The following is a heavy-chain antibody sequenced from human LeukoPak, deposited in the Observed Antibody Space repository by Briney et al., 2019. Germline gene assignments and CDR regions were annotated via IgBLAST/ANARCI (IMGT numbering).Heavy chain of an antibody. Sequence: ASVKVSCKASGYTFTSYDINWVRQATGQGLEWMGWMNPNSGNTGYAQKFQGRVTMTRNTSISTAYMELSSLRSEDTAVYYCARFPYYDSSGYYHSRAFDIWGQGTMVTVSS. CDR3: ARFPYYDSSGYYHSRAFDI. CDR2: MNPNSGNT. D-gene: IGHD3-22*01. CDR1: GYTFTSYD. J-gene: IGHJ3*02. V-gene: IGHV1-8*01.